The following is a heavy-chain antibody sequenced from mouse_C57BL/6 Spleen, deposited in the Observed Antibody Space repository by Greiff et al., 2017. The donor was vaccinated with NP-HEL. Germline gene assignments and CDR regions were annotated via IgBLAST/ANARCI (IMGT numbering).Heavy chain of an antibody. CDR2: INPNNGGT. J-gene: IGHJ2*01. D-gene: IGHD1-1*01. V-gene: IGHV1-18*01. Sequence: EVQLQQSGPELVKPGASVKIPCKASGYTFTDYNMDWVKQSHGKSLEWIGDINPNNGGTIYNQKFKGKATLTVDKSSSTAYMELRSLTSEDTAVYYCARYYYGSSSYYFDYWGQGTTLTVSS. CDR3: ARYYYGSSSYYFDY. CDR1: GYTFTDYN.